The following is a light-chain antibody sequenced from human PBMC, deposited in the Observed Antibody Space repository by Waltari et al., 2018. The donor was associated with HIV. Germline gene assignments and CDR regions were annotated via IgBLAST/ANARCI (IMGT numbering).Light chain of an antibody. CDR3: QSYDSSLSNWV. V-gene: IGLV1-40*01. CDR1: SSNIGAGYD. Sequence: QSVLTQPPSVSGAPGQRVTISCTGSSSNIGAGYDVHWYQQLPGTAPKLLIYGNSNRPSGVPDRFSGSKSGTSASLAITGLQLDDETDYYCQSYDSSLSNWVFGGGTKLTVL. CDR2: GNS. J-gene: IGLJ3*02.